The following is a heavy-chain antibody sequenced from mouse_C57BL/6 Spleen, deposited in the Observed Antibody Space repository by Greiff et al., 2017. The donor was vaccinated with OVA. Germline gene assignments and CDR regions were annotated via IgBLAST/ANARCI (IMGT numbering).Heavy chain of an antibody. CDR1: GYAFSSYW. CDR3: ARYVNWEGDY. CDR2: IYPGDGDT. V-gene: IGHV1-80*01. D-gene: IGHD4-1*01. J-gene: IGHJ2*01. Sequence: LVESGAELVKPGASVKISCKASGYAFSSYWMNWVKQRPGKGLEWIGQIYPGDGDTNYNGKFKGKATLTADKSSSTAYMQLSSLTSEDSAVYFCARYVNWEGDYWGQGTTLTVSS.